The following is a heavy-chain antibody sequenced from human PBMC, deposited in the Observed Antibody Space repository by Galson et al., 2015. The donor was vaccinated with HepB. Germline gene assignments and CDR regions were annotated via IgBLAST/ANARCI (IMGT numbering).Heavy chain of an antibody. J-gene: IGHJ3*02. CDR1: GGSFSGYY. CDR3: ARGQRKLGYCSGGSCYLKAAFDI. Sequence: TLSLTCAVYGGSFSGYYWSWIRQPPGKGLEWIGEINHSGSTNYNPSLKSRVTISVDTSKNQFSLKLSSVTAADTAVYYCARGQRKLGYCSGGSCYLKAAFDIWGQGTMVTVSS. V-gene: IGHV4-34*01. D-gene: IGHD2-15*01. CDR2: INHSGST.